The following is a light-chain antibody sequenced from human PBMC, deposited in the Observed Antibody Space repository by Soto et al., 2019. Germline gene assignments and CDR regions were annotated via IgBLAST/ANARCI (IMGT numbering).Light chain of an antibody. Sequence: DIVMTQSPDSLTVSLGERATINCKSSQSVLSTSDNKNYLAWFQQRPGQPPKLLIYSASTRESGVPDRFSGSGSGTDFTLPISSLQAEDVAVYYCQHYYSSPLTFGGGTKVEIK. V-gene: IGKV4-1*01. CDR2: SAS. CDR1: QSVLSTSDNKNY. J-gene: IGKJ4*01. CDR3: QHYYSSPLT.